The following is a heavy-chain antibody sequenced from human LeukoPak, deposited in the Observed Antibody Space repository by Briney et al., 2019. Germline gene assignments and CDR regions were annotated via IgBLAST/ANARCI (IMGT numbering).Heavy chain of an antibody. CDR1: GGTFSSYA. D-gene: IGHD3-22*01. V-gene: IGHV1-69*01. J-gene: IGHJ4*02. CDR3: ASYAEPYYYDSSGYYSFGY. Sequence: ASVKVSCKASGGTFSSYAISWVRQAPGQGLEWMGGIIPIFGTANYAQKFQGRVTITADESTSKAYMELSSLRSEDTAVYYCASYAEPYYYDSSGYYSFGYWGQGTLVTVSS. CDR2: IIPIFGTA.